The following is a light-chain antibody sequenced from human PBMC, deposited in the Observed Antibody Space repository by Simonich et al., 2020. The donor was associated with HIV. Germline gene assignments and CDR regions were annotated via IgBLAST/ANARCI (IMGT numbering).Light chain of an antibody. CDR3: SSYIGSSTRYV. J-gene: IGLJ1*01. CDR2: DVS. V-gene: IGLV2-14*03. Sequence: QSALTQPASVSGSPGQSLTISCTGARSDFGGYNFVSWYQQHPGKAPKLMIFDVSYRPSGVSKRFSGSKSGNTASLTISGLQAEDEADYYCSSYIGSSTRYVFGTGTKVTVL. CDR1: RSDFGGYNF.